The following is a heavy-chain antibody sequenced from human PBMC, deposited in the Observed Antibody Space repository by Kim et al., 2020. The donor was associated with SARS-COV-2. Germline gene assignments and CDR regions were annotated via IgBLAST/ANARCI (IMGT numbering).Heavy chain of an antibody. D-gene: IGHD3-16*01. CDR2: INPSGGSP. CDR1: GYTFTSYY. CDR3: ARDLTLITKFYYSYYGVDV. V-gene: IGHV1-46*03. J-gene: IGHJ6*01. Sequence: ASVKVSCKTSGYTFTSYYMHWVRQAPGQGLEWMGIINPSGGSPSYAQNFRGRATMTRDTSTSTVYMELSSLRSEATAVFYCARDLTLITKFYYSYYGVDV.